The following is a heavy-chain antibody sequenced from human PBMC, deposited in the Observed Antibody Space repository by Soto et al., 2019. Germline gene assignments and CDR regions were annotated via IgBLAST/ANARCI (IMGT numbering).Heavy chain of an antibody. V-gene: IGHV1-18*01. D-gene: IGHD2-15*01. CDR3: AIPANLDYYYAMDV. J-gene: IGHJ6*02. CDR1: GYTFTSYG. CDR2: ISGFNGNT. Sequence: ASVKVSCKASGYTFTSYGISWVRQAPGQGLEWMGWISGFNGNTNYAADLQGRVTMTTDTSTSTAYMELRGLRSDDTAVYYCAIPANLDYYYAMDVWGQGTTVTVSS.